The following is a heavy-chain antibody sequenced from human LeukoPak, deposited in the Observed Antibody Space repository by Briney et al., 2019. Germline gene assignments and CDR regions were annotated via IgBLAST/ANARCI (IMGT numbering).Heavy chain of an antibody. Sequence: GGSQRLSCSPSGLSFSNNWITWVRQAPGKGLEWVSVNYRGGTSYYADSVKGRFTISRDISRNTMYLQMNRLRVEDTAVYFCARLEGYGGLDDPFDIWGQGTVVTVSS. V-gene: IGHV3-66*04. CDR3: ARLEGYGGLDDPFDI. J-gene: IGHJ3*02. CDR1: GLSFSNNW. D-gene: IGHD4-23*01. CDR2: NYRGGTS.